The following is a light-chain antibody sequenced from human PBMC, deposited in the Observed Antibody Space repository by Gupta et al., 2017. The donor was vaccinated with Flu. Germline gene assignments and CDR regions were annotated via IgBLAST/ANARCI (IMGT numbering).Light chain of an antibody. Sequence: SYVLTQPPSASVSPGQTARITCSGETLPKQYSYWYQQKPGQAPVMFIYKDTQRPSGMPERFSGSTSGTTVTLTISGVQAEDEAVYYCQSASSSSIQRVFGGGTQLTVL. CDR1: TLPKQY. CDR3: QSASSSSIQRV. J-gene: IGLJ3*02. V-gene: IGLV3-25*03. CDR2: KDT.